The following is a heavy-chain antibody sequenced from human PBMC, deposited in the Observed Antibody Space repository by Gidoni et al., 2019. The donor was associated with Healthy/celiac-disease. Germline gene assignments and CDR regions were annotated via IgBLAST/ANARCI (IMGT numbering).Heavy chain of an antibody. CDR3: AKDMTTVTTGGLWFDP. CDR2: ISCDGGST. J-gene: IGHJ5*02. D-gene: IGHD4-17*01. V-gene: IGHV3-43*01. Sequence: EVQLVESGGVVVQPGGSLRLSCAASGFTFDDYTMHWVRQAPGKGLEWVSLISCDGGSTYYADSVKGRFTISRDNSKNSLYLQMNSLRTEDTALYYCAKDMTTVTTGGLWFDPWGQGTLVTVSS. CDR1: GFTFDDYT.